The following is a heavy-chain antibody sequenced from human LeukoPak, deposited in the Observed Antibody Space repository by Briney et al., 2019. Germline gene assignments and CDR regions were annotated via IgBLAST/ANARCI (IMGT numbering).Heavy chain of an antibody. Sequence: PGGSLRLSCAASGFTFSSYWMSWVRQAPGEGLEWVANIKQDGSEKYYVDSVKGRFTISRDNAKNSLYLQMNSLRAEDTAVYYCARVGYSGYGGFYFDYWGQGTLVTVSS. D-gene: IGHD5-12*01. CDR2: IKQDGSEK. V-gene: IGHV3-7*01. J-gene: IGHJ4*02. CDR3: ARVGYSGYGGFYFDY. CDR1: GFTFSSYW.